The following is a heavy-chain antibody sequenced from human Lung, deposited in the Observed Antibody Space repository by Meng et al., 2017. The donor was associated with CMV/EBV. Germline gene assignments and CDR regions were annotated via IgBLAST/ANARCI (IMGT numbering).Heavy chain of an antibody. J-gene: IGHJ6*04. V-gene: IGHV3-7*01. Sequence: ESXKISXAASGFTFSSFWMAWVRQAPGKGLEWVGNIKQDESEIQYVGSVKGRFTITRDNAKNSLFLQMNSLRAEDTAVYYCARSMLEVNRYYYGMDVWGKGXPVTVSS. CDR1: GFTFSSFW. D-gene: IGHD1-1*01. CDR2: IKQDESEI. CDR3: ARSMLEVNRYYYGMDV.